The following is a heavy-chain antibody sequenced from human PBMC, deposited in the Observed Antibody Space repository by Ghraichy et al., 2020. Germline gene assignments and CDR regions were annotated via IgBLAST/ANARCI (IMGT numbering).Heavy chain of an antibody. D-gene: IGHD1-26*01. CDR2: IKGRTDGGTT. J-gene: IGHJ5*02. CDR1: GFTFSNAW. V-gene: IGHV3-15*01. CDR3: TTLYRLDP. Sequence: GSLNISCAASGFTFSNAWMSWVRQAPGKGLEWVGRIKGRTDGGTTDYAAPVKGRFTISRDDSKSTLYLQMNNLKTEDTAIYYCTTLYRLDPWGQGTLVTVSS.